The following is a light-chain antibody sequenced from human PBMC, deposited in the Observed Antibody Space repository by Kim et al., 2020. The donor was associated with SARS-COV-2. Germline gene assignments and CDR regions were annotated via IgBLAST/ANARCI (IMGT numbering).Light chain of an antibody. Sequence: QSALTQPPSVSGYPGQSVTISCTGTSSDVGSYNRVSWYQQPPGTAPKLLIYEVSNRPSGVPDRFSGSKSGNTASLTISGLQAEDVADYYCNSYTSRSTFVFGTGTKVTVL. V-gene: IGLV2-18*02. J-gene: IGLJ1*01. CDR1: SSDVGSYNR. CDR3: NSYTSRSTFV. CDR2: EVS.